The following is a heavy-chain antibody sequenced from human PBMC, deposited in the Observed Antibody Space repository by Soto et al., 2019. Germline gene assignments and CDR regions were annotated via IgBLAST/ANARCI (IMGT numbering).Heavy chain of an antibody. CDR3: ARTHFYYTDGVFDYCDY. CDR2: ITAFLGTT. V-gene: IGHV1-69*16. D-gene: IGHD2-8*01. J-gene: IGHJ4*01. CDR1: GGTLRRNT. Sequence: QAQLVQSGAEVKKPGSSGKVSCKAPGGTLRRNTLCWVRQAPGQGLEWVGGITAFLGTTNYAQKFQGRVTITADESTATAYLEVSRLSSAETAVYYCARTHFYYTDGVFDYCDYWGHGTLVTVSS.